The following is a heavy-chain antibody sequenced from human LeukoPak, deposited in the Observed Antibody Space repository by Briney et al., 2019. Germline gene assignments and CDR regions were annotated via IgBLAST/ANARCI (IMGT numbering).Heavy chain of an antibody. J-gene: IGHJ4*02. Sequence: SETLSLTCTVSGYSIRSGYYWGWIRQPPGKGLEWIGSIYHSGSTYYNPSLKSRVTISVDTSKNQFSLKLSSVTAADTALYYCAREVMVAAPDYWGQGTLVTVSS. CDR1: GYSIRSGYY. V-gene: IGHV4-38-2*02. CDR2: IYHSGST. CDR3: AREVMVAAPDY. D-gene: IGHD2-15*01.